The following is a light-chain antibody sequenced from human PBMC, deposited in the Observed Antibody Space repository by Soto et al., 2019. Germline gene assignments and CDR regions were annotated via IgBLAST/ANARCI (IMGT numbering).Light chain of an antibody. J-gene: IGKJ1*01. Sequence: EIVLTQSPATXSLSPGERATLSXRASQSVSSYLAWYQQKPGQAPRLLIYDASNRATGIPARFSGSGSGTDFTLTISSLEPEDFAVYYCQQRSNWPRTFGQGTKVDI. CDR1: QSVSSY. CDR2: DAS. CDR3: QQRSNWPRT. V-gene: IGKV3-11*01.